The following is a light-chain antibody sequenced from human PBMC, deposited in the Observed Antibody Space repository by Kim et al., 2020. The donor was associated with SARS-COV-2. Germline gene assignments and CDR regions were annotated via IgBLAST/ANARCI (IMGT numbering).Light chain of an antibody. Sequence: SVSPGERATLSCRASQTIINNLAWFQQKPGQAPRLLIYGASSRATGVPTRFSGSGFGTEFSLTISGLQSEDFATYHCHQYNFWPYSFGQGTKLEI. CDR2: GAS. V-gene: IGKV3-15*01. CDR1: QTIINN. CDR3: HQYNFWPYS. J-gene: IGKJ2*01.